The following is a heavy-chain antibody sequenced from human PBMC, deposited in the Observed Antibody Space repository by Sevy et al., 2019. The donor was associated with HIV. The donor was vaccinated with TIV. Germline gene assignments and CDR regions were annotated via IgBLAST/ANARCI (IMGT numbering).Heavy chain of an antibody. CDR2: IYPRATDT. D-gene: IGHD4-4*01. J-gene: IGHJ4*02. CDR3: ARHVDMTTLIGGLYYFDS. V-gene: IGHV5-51*01. CDR1: GYKFTTYW. Sequence: GESLKISCKASGYKFTTYWIGWARQMPGKGLEWMGMIYPRATDTRYSPSFQGQVTIPAEKSINTANLPWSSPKASDTAKYFCARHVDMTTLIGGLYYFDSWGQGTLVTVSS.